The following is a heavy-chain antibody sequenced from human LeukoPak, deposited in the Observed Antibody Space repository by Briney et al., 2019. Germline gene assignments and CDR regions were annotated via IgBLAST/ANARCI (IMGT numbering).Heavy chain of an antibody. Sequence: SETLSLTCTVSGGSISSGGYYWSWIRQHPGKGLEWIGEINHSGSTNYNPSLKSRVTISVDTSKNQFSLKLSSVTAADTAVYYCAREEAQRFLDYWGQGTLVTVSS. CDR1: GGSISSGGYY. CDR2: INHSGST. D-gene: IGHD3-3*01. J-gene: IGHJ4*02. CDR3: AREEAQRFLDY. V-gene: IGHV4-39*07.